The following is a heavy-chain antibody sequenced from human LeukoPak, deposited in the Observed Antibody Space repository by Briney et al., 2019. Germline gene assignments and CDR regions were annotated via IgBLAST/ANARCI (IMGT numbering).Heavy chain of an antibody. D-gene: IGHD2-21*02. Sequence: GGSLRLSCAASGLTFSNYDKSWVRQAPGKGLEWVSGISASGVSTYTADSVKGRFTISRDNSNNTLYLQMNSLRAEDTAMYYCVRKSGVMSVVVTSNYFDYWGQGTLVTVSS. CDR1: GLTFSNYD. V-gene: IGHV3-23*01. J-gene: IGHJ4*02. CDR2: ISASGVST. CDR3: VRKSGVMSVVVTSNYFDY.